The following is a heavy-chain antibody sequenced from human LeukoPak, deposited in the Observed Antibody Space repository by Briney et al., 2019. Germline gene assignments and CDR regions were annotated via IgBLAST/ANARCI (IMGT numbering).Heavy chain of an antibody. J-gene: IGHJ4*02. CDR2: ISSDGSTT. V-gene: IGHV3-30-3*01. D-gene: IGHD2-21*02. Sequence: GRSLTLSCAASGFTFSSSAMHWVRQAPGKGLEWVALISSDGSTTYFPDSVKGRFSISRDNSKNTLYLQMNSLRDEDTAVYYCMSARYGSGCYILDSWGQGTLVTVSS. CDR3: MSARYGSGCYILDS. CDR1: GFTFSSSA.